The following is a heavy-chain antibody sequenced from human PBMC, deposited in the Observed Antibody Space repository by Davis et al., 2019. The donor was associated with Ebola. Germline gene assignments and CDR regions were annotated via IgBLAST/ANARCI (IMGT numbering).Heavy chain of an antibody. CDR1: GDSINKYS. V-gene: IGHV4-59*04. J-gene: IGHJ5*01. CDR3: VRAVVGGEMWFDY. D-gene: IGHD1-26*01. Sequence: MPSETLSLTCTVSGDSINKYSWSWIRQPPGKGLEWIGYIYHSGSTYYNPSLKSRATISVDRSKNQFSLKLTSVTAAGTAVYYRVRAVVGGEMWFDYWGQGTMVIVSS. CDR2: IYHSGST.